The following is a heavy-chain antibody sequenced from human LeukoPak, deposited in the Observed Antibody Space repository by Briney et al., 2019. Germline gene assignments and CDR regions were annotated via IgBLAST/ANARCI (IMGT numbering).Heavy chain of an antibody. Sequence: PGGSLRLSCAASGVTFSSYSMNWVRQAPGKGLEWVGRIKSKTDGGTTDYAAPVKGRFTISRDDSKNTLYLQMNSLKTEDTAVYYCTTVSGYYDILTGSSPPDYWGQGTLVTVPS. J-gene: IGHJ4*02. CDR1: GVTFSSYS. D-gene: IGHD3-9*01. CDR2: IKSKTDGGTT. V-gene: IGHV3-15*01. CDR3: TTVSGYYDILTGSSPPDY.